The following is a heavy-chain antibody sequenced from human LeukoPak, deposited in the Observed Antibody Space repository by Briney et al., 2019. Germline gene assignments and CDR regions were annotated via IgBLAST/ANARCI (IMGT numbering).Heavy chain of an antibody. J-gene: IGHJ3*02. CDR1: GLTFSSYW. CDR3: AKARRYSSYDAFDM. Sequence: GGSLRLSCAASGLTFSSYWMHWVRQAPGKGLEWVAFIRYDGSNKYYGDSVKGRFTISRDNSKNTLYLQMNSLRAEDTALYYCAKARRYSSYDAFDMWGQGTMVTVSS. CDR2: IRYDGSNK. D-gene: IGHD6-13*01. V-gene: IGHV3-30*02.